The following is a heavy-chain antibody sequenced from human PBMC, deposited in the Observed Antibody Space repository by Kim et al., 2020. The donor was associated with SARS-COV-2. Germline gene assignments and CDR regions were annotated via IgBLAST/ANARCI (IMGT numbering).Heavy chain of an antibody. D-gene: IGHD3-3*01. CDR3: ARISRELTIFGVLISPSDY. CDR1: GFSLSYARMG. V-gene: IGHV2-26*01. CDR2: IFSNDEK. Sequence: SGPTLVNPTETLTLTCTVSGFSLSYARMGVSWIRQPPGKALEWLAHIFSNDEKSYSTSLKSRLTISKDTSKSQVVLTMTNMDPVDTATYYCARISRELTIFGVLISPSDYWGQGTLVTVSS. J-gene: IGHJ4*02.